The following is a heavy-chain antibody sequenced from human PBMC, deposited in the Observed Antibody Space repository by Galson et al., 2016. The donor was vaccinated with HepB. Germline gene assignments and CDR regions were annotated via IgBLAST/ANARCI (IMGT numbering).Heavy chain of an antibody. Sequence: SLRLSCAASDFTVSSNYMSWVRQAPEKGLEWVSVIDPGGDTYYAGSVKGRFTISRDNARNTLYLQMDSLRAEDTAVYYCVRDLVGVRNGDDNWGQGTLVTVSS. CDR2: IDPGGDT. CDR3: VRDLVGVRNGDDN. V-gene: IGHV3-53*01. J-gene: IGHJ4*02. CDR1: DFTVSSNY. D-gene: IGHD2-21*01.